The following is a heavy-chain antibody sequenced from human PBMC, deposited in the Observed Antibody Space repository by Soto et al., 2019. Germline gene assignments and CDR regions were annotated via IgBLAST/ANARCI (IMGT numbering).Heavy chain of an antibody. CDR3: ARGRDPYSGSYYFDY. V-gene: IGHV1-46*03. J-gene: IGHJ4*02. D-gene: IGHD1-26*01. Sequence: ASVKVSCKASGYTFTTYYMHWVRQAPGQGLEWVGIINPSGGSTSYAQKFQGRVTMTRDTSTSTVYMELSSLRSEDTAVYYCARGRDPYSGSYYFDYWGQGTLVTVSS. CDR1: GYTFTTYY. CDR2: INPSGGST.